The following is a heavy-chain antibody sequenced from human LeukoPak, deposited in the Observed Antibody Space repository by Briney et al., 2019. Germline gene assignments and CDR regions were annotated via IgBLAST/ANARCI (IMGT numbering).Heavy chain of an antibody. D-gene: IGHD3-10*01. Sequence: ASVTVSCKASGYTFTSYYMHWVRQAPGQGLEWMGIINPSGGSTSYAQKFQGRVTMTRDMSTSTVYMELSSLRSEDTAVYYCARGWFGERDWFDPWGQGTLVTVSS. V-gene: IGHV1-46*01. J-gene: IGHJ5*02. CDR3: ARGWFGERDWFDP. CDR2: INPSGGST. CDR1: GYTFTSYY.